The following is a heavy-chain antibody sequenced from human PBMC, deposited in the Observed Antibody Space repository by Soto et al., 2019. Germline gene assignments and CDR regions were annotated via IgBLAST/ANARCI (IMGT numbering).Heavy chain of an antibody. J-gene: IGHJ6*01. D-gene: IGHD3-16*01. Sequence: ASVKVSCKAIGYTSSSYGINWVRQAPGQGLEWMGWISVFNGDTKYAQKFQGRVAITKDPGTSTAHMELRSLRSDDAAVYFCATKDDHKDDKTYYYGLGSWGQGTRGTVSS. CDR1: GYTSSSYG. CDR3: ATKDDHKDDKTYYYGLGS. V-gene: IGHV1-18*01. CDR2: ISVFNGDT.